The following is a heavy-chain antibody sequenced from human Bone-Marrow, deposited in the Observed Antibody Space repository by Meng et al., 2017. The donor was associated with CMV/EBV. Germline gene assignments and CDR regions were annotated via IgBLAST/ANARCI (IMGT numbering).Heavy chain of an antibody. CDR2: IRYDGSNK. CDR1: GFTFSSYG. V-gene: IGHV3-30*02. D-gene: IGHD3-3*02. CDR3: ASFSS. J-gene: IGHJ4*02. Sequence: GESLKISCAASGFTFSSYGMHWVRQAPGKGLEWVAFIRYDGSNKYYADSVKGRFTISRDNAKNSLYLQMNSLRAEDTAVYYCASFSSWGQGTLVTVSS.